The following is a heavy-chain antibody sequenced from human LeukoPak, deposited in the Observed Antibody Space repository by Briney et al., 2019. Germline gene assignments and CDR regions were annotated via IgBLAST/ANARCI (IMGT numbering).Heavy chain of an antibody. CDR2: INPNSGGT. D-gene: IGHD2-2*01. J-gene: IGHJ5*02. CDR3: ARLHCSSTSCRNWFDP. CDR1: GYTFTGYY. Sequence: ASVKVSCKASGYTFTGYYMHWVRQAPGQGLEWMGWINPNSGGTSYAQKFQGRVTMTRDTSISTAYMELSRLRSDDTAVYYCARLHCSSTSCRNWFDPWGQGTLVTVSS. V-gene: IGHV1-2*02.